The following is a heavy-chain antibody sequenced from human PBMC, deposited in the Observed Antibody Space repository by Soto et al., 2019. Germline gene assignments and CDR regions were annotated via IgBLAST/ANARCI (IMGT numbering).Heavy chain of an antibody. CDR3: ARDPRSITGTTSSEDFQH. D-gene: IGHD1-20*01. V-gene: IGHV1-69*01. CDR2: IDPLLGIT. Sequence: QAQLMQSGAEVKKPGSSVKVSCKASGGTFSGYAISWVRQAPGQGLEWMGGIDPLLGITNYAQKFQGRITIAADESTGTAYMDLRSLRSEDTAVYYCARDPRSITGTTSSEDFQHWGQGTLVSVSS. J-gene: IGHJ1*01. CDR1: GGTFSGYA.